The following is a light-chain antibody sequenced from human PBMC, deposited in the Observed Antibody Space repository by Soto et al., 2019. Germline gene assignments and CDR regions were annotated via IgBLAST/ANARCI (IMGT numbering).Light chain of an antibody. CDR2: KAS. V-gene: IGKV1-5*03. CDR3: QQYNSYSPT. Sequence: DLQMTQSPSTLSASVGDRVTITCRASQSISSWLAWYQQEPGKAPKLLIHKASSLQSGVPSRFSGSGSGTDLTITISSLHPDDFETYYCQQYNSYSPTFGQGTKVDIK. CDR1: QSISSW. J-gene: IGKJ1*01.